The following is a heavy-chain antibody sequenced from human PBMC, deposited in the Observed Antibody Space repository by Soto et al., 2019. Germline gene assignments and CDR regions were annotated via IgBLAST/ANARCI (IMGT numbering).Heavy chain of an antibody. CDR3: ARDKTAVAYY. CDR2: ISAYNGNT. D-gene: IGHD6-19*01. Sequence: VQVVAFWAGVEEPWALREGFCKASCLTFSRHGFRWVRQAPGQGAEGMGWISAYNGNTNYAQKLQGRVTMTTDTSTSTAYMELRSLRSDDTAVYYCARDKTAVAYYWGQGTLVTVSS. V-gene: IGHV1-18*01. CDR1: CLTFSRHG. J-gene: IGHJ4*02.